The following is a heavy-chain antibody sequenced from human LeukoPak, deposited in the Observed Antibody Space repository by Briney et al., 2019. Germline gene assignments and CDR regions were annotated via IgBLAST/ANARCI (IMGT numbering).Heavy chain of an antibody. CDR1: GNTLRELP. Sequence: ASVKVSCKLSGNTLRELPIQWVRQAGGKGLEWRAGFDPENAEIVYAQKFQGRVTMTEDTSTNTAYMELTSRTSDDTALYYCATRGSDFWSGFDYWGQGTQVTVSS. J-gene: IGHJ4*02. CDR3: ATRGSDFWSGFDY. CDR2: FDPENAEI. V-gene: IGHV1-24*01. D-gene: IGHD3-3*01.